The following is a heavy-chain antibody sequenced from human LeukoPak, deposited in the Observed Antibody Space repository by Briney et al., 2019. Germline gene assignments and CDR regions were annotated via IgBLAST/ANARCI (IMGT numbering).Heavy chain of an antibody. CDR1: GDSINSYS. D-gene: IGHD3-16*01. CDR2: LYSGATT. CDR3: ARHGEYYAWRNDLLWYLDI. V-gene: IGHV4-59*08. J-gene: IGHJ2*01. Sequence: SETLSLTCSVSGDSINSYSWSWIRQPPGKGLEWIGYLYSGATTNFNPSLKSRVTISGDTSKNHVSLKMTSVTAADTAVYYCARHGEYYAWRNDLLWYLDIWGRGTLVTVSS.